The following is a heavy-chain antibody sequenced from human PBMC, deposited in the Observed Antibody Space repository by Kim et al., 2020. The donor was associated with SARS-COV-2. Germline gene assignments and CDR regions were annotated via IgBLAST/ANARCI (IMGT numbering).Heavy chain of an antibody. J-gene: IGHJ5*02. D-gene: IGHD6-13*01. CDR1: GGSISSYY. CDR2: IYTSGST. CDR3: ARSASSSWYEDGGFDP. V-gene: IGHV4-4*07. Sequence: SETLSLTCTVSGGSISSYYWSWIRQPAGKGLEWIGRIYTSGSTNYNPSLKSRVTMSVDTSKNQFSLKLSSVTAADTAVYYCARSASSSWYEDGGFDPWGQGTLVTVSS.